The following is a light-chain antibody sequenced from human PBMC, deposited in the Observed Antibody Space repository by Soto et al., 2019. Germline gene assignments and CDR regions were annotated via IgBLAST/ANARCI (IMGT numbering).Light chain of an antibody. J-gene: IGLJ2*01. V-gene: IGLV2-14*01. CDR1: SSDVGAYNY. CDR2: NVN. CDR3: SSYPTTSTVI. Sequence: QSALTQPASVSGSPGQSITISCTGTSSDVGAYNYVSWYQQHPGKAPKLMIYNVNNRPSGVSNRFSGSKSGNTASLTISGLQGEDEADYYCSSYPTTSTVIFGGGTKLTVL.